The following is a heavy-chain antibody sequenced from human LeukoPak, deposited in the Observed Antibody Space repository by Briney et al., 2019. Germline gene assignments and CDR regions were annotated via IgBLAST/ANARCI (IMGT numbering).Heavy chain of an antibody. Sequence: PGGSLRLSCAACGFTFSSYAMRWVRQAPGKGLEWVSAISGSGGSTYYADSVKGWFTISRDNSKNTLYLQMNSLRAEDTAVYYCAKPTRGYCSSTSCPMGGNYFDYWGQGTLVTVSS. D-gene: IGHD2-2*01. CDR2: ISGSGGST. V-gene: IGHV3-23*01. CDR3: AKPTRGYCSSTSCPMGGNYFDY. J-gene: IGHJ4*02. CDR1: GFTFSSYA.